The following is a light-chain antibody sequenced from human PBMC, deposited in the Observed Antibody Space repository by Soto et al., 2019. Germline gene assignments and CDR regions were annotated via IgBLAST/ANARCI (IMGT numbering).Light chain of an antibody. CDR3: HQRINWPPIT. Sequence: EIVLTQSPATLSLSPGERATLSCRASQSVRNYLAWYQQKPGQAPRLLIYDASNRATGITARFSGSGSGTDFNLTISSLEPEDFAVYYCHQRINWPPITFGQGTRLEIK. J-gene: IGKJ5*01. CDR2: DAS. V-gene: IGKV3-11*01. CDR1: QSVRNY.